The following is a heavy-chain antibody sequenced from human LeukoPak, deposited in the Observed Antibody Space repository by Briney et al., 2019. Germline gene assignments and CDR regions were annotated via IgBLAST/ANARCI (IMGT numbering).Heavy chain of an antibody. CDR3: ARNGGSGTYYDGSFDY. CDR2: IYTSGST. J-gene: IGHJ4*02. V-gene: IGHV4-4*07. CDR1: GGSISSYY. D-gene: IGHD1-26*01. Sequence: PSETLSLTCTVSGGSISSYYWSWIRQSAGKGLEWIGRIYTSGSTNYNPSLKSRVTMSVDTSMNQFSLKLSSVTAADTAVYYCARNGGSGTYYDGSFDYWGQGTLVTVSS.